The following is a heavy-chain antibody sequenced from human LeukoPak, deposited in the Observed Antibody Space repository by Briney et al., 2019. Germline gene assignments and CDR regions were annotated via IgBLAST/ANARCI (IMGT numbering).Heavy chain of an antibody. J-gene: IGHJ6*04. Sequence: GRSLRLSCVGAGFAFREHWIHWVRQGPGNGLTWPSHIDNDWHNSSHADSVKGRRTISRDNAKQTVYLQMNNLRAEDTAVYFCVRGEDWTGSVTPSVDVWGKGTTVTVSS. CDR1: GFAFREHW. D-gene: IGHD3/OR15-3a*01. V-gene: IGHV3-74*01. CDR2: IDNDWHNS. CDR3: VRGEDWTGSVTPSVDV.